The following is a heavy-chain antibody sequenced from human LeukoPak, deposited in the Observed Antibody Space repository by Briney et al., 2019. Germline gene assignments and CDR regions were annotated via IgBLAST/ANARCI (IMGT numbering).Heavy chain of an antibody. D-gene: IGHD2-2*01. CDR1: GYTFTSYY. J-gene: IGHJ3*02. V-gene: IGHV1-46*01. CDR2: INPSGGST. CDR3: ARGGPAGDFIVVAPTNNAFDI. Sequence: ASVKVSCKASGYTFTSYYMHWVRQAPGQGLEWMGIINPSGGSTSYAQKFQGRVTMTRDTSTSTVYMELSSLRSEDTAVYYCARGGPAGDFIVVAPTNNAFDIRGQGTMVTVSS.